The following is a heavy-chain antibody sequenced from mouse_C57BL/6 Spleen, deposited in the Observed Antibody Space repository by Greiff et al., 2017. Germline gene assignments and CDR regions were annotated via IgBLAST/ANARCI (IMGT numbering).Heavy chain of an antibody. V-gene: IGHV1-82*01. J-gene: IGHJ4*01. CDR2: IYPGDGDT. Sequence: VQLQESGPELVKPGASVKISCKASGYAFSSSWMNWVKQRPGKGLEWIGRIYPGDGDTNYNGKFKGKATLTADKSSSTAYMQLSSLTSEDSAVYFCATHYDYGGYAMDYWGQGTSVTVSS. CDR3: ATHYDYGGYAMDY. CDR1: GYAFSSSW. D-gene: IGHD2-4*01.